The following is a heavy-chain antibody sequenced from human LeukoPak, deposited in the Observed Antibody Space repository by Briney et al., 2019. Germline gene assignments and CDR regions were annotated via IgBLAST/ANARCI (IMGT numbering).Heavy chain of an antibody. CDR2: ISYDGSIK. J-gene: IGHJ3*02. V-gene: IGHV3-30*04. CDR3: ARVVRYSGSYYSVRMGAFDI. D-gene: IGHD1-26*01. CDR1: GFTFSSYD. Sequence: GGSLRLSCAASGFTFSSYDMNWVRQVPGRGLEWLALISYDGSIKYYADSVKGRFTISRDNSKNTLYLQMNSLRAEDTAVYYCARVVRYSGSYYSVRMGAFDIWGQGTMVTVSS.